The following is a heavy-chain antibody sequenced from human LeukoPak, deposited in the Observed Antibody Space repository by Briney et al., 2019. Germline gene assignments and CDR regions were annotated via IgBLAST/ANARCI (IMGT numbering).Heavy chain of an antibody. J-gene: IGHJ6*02. Sequence: SETLSLTCTVSGGSIGSYYWSWIRQPAGKGLEWIGRIYASGNANYHPSLKSRVTMSVDTSKNQLSLNLTSVTAADTAVYYCARGDYPMDVWGQGTTATVSS. D-gene: IGHD4/OR15-4a*01. CDR3: ARGDYPMDV. V-gene: IGHV4-4*07. CDR1: GGSIGSYY. CDR2: IYASGNA.